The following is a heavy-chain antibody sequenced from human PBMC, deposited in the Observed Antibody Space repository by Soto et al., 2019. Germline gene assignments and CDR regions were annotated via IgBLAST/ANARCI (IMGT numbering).Heavy chain of an antibody. V-gene: IGHV4-34*01. CDR2: INHSRST. CDR1: GGSFSGYY. Sequence: SETLSLTCAVYGGSFSGYYWSWIRQPPGKGLEWIGEINHSRSTNYNPSLKSRVTISVDTSKNQFSLKLSSVTAADTAVYYCARAQRYYDFWSGYYQNYYYVDVWGKGTTVTVSS. CDR3: ARAQRYYDFWSGYYQNYYYVDV. J-gene: IGHJ6*03. D-gene: IGHD3-3*01.